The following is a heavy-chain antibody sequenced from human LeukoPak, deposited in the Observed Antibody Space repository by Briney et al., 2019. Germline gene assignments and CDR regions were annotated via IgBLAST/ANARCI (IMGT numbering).Heavy chain of an antibody. Sequence: GGAPRLSCAAPGVTFSGSAMHWGRQTSGEGVGWVGRIRSKANSYATAYAASVKGRFTISRDDSKNTAYLQMNSLRAEDTAVYYCAKGGSKWEPSGYWGQGTLVTVSS. V-gene: IGHV3-73*01. CDR2: IRSKANSYAT. D-gene: IGHD1-26*01. CDR3: AKGGSKWEPSGY. J-gene: IGHJ4*02. CDR1: GVTFSGSA.